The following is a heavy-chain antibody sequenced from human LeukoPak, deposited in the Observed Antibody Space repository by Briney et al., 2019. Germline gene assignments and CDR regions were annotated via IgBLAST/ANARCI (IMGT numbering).Heavy chain of an antibody. V-gene: IGHV4-59*01. J-gene: IGHJ6*03. Sequence: SETLSLTCTVSGGSISSYYWSWIRQPPGKGLEWIGYIYYSGSTNYNPSLKSRGTISVDKSKKKFSLKLRSGNGADTTVDYCGRTTEGGYIASSYYYYMYFGGKGPTSPSP. CDR2: IYYSGST. CDR3: GRTTEGGYIASSYYYYMYF. CDR1: GGSISSYY. D-gene: IGHD5-18*01.